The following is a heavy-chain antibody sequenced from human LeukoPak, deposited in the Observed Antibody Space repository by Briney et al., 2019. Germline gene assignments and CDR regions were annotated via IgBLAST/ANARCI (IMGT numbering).Heavy chain of an antibody. CDR1: GFTFTGYY. CDR2: INPNSGGT. Sequence: ASVKVSCKASGFTFTGYYMHWVRQAPGQGLEWMGWINPNSGGTNYAQKFQGRVTMTRDTSISTAYMELSRLRSDDTAVFYCARDTHDYSNYFLFMDVWGKGTTVTVSS. J-gene: IGHJ6*03. D-gene: IGHD4-11*01. V-gene: IGHV1-2*02. CDR3: ARDTHDYSNYFLFMDV.